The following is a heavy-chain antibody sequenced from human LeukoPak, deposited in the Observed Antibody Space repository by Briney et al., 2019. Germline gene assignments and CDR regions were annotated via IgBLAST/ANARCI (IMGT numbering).Heavy chain of an antibody. D-gene: IGHD4-17*01. V-gene: IGHV3-11*01. CDR3: ARFATSTVTTFTYYYYGMDV. CDR1: GFTFSDYY. CDR2: ISSSGSTI. J-gene: IGHJ6*02. Sequence: PGGSLRLSCAASGFTFSDYYMSWIRQAPGKGLEWVSYISSSGSTIYYADSVKGRFTISRDNAKNSLYLQMNNLRAEDTAVYYCARFATSTVTTFTYYYYGMDVWGQGTTVTVSS.